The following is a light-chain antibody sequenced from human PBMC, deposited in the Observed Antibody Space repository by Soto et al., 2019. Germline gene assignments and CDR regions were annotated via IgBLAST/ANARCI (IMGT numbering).Light chain of an antibody. CDR3: SSYTITSTEV. V-gene: IGLV2-14*01. CDR2: EVT. J-gene: IGLJ1*01. Sequence: QSVLTQPASVSGSPGQSITISCTGTSSDVGAYNYVSWYQQHPGKAPKVMIYEVTNRPSGVSNRFSGSKSGNTASLTISGLQPEDEADYYCSSYTITSTEVFGTGTKGTVL. CDR1: SSDVGAYNY.